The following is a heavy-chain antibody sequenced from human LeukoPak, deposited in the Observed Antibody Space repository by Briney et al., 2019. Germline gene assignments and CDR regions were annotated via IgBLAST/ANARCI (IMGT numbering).Heavy chain of an antibody. J-gene: IGHJ4*02. CDR2: INSNGGGT. D-gene: IGHD6-13*01. V-gene: IGHV3-64*01. Sequence: GGSLRLSCTSSGFTFSSFAMHWVRQAPGKGLEYVSSINSNGGGTFYAHSVKGRLTISRDNSKNTLYLQMGSLRAEDMAVYYCARDPLGYSSSYYYFDYWGQGTLVTVSS. CDR3: ARDPLGYSSSYYYFDY. CDR1: GFTFSSFA.